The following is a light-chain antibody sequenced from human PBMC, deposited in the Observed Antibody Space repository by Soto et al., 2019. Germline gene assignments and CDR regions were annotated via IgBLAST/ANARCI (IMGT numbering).Light chain of an antibody. J-gene: IGKJ5*01. CDR3: QQRSNSPPWIT. V-gene: IGKV3D-20*02. Sequence: EFVLTQSPGTLSLSPGESATLSCRASQPVSSNFLAWYQQKPGQAPRLLIYGVSSRASGIPAKFSGSGSGTDFTLTISSLEPEDSAVYYCQQRSNSPPWITFGQGTRLEIK. CDR2: GVS. CDR1: QPVSSNF.